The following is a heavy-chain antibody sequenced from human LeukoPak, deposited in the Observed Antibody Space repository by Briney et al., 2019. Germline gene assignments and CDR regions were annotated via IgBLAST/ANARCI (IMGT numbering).Heavy chain of an antibody. V-gene: IGHV3-30*04. Sequence: GGSLGLSCAASGFTFSSYAMHWVRQAPGKGLEWVAVISYDGSNKYYADSVKGRFTISRDNSKNTLYLQVNSLRAEDTAVYYCARDPNREWLVQDYWGQGTLVTVSS. CDR2: ISYDGSNK. D-gene: IGHD6-19*01. J-gene: IGHJ4*02. CDR3: ARDPNREWLVQDY. CDR1: GFTFSSYA.